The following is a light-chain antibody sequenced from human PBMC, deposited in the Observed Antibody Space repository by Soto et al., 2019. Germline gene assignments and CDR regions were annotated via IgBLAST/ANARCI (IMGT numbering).Light chain of an antibody. Sequence: EIVLTQSPGTLSLSPGERATLSCRASQSVSSNFLAWYQQKPGQAPRLLIYGASNRATGIPDKFNGSGSGTDFTLTISRLEPEDFAVYYCQHFTTTSLTFGQGTKVDIK. CDR1: QSVSSNF. CDR2: GAS. J-gene: IGKJ1*01. CDR3: QHFTTTSLT. V-gene: IGKV3-20*01.